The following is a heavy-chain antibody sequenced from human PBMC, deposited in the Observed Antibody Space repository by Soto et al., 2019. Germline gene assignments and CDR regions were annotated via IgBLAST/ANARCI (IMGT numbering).Heavy chain of an antibody. CDR2: ISYDGSNK. CDR1: GFTFSSYA. D-gene: IGHD3-22*01. J-gene: IGHJ4*02. CDR3: SRYYYDSSGYYYVTTYYFDY. Sequence: GGSLRLSCAASGFTFSSYAMHWVRQAPGKGLEWVAVISYDGSNKYYADSVKGRFTISRDNSKNTLYLQMNSLRAEDTAVYYCSRYYYDSSGYYYVTTYYFDYWGQGTLVTVSS. V-gene: IGHV3-30-3*01.